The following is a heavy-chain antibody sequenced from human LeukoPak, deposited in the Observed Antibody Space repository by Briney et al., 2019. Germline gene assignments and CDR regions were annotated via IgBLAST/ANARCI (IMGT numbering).Heavy chain of an antibody. CDR1: GGSISSSSYY. Sequence: PSETLSLTCTVSGGSISSSSYYWGWIRQPPGKGLEWIGSIYYSGSTYYNPSLKSRVTISVDTSKNQFSLKLSSVTAADTAVYYCARVNGEQWLAYYYYYMDVWGKGTTVTISS. D-gene: IGHD6-19*01. CDR3: ARVNGEQWLAYYYYYMDV. CDR2: IYYSGST. V-gene: IGHV4-39*07. J-gene: IGHJ6*03.